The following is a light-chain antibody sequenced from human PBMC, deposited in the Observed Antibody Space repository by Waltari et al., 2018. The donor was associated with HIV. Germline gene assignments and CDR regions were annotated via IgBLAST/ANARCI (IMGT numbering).Light chain of an antibody. CDR2: ENN. V-gene: IGLV1-51*01. CDR1: DSDIGNNY. CDR3: GTWDSNLSVVL. J-gene: IGLJ2*01. Sequence: SVLTQPPSLSAAPGQKVTISCSGIDSDIGNNYVSWYQQLPETAPKLLIHENNKRPSGIPDRFSGSKSGTSATLAITGLQTGDEADYFCGTWDSNLSVVLFGGGTKLTVL.